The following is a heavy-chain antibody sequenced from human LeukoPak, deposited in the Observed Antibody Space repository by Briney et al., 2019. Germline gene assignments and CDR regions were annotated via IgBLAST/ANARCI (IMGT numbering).Heavy chain of an antibody. V-gene: IGHV1-69*05. CDR2: IIPIFGTA. Sequence: ASVKVSCKASGGTFSSYAISWVRQAPGQGLEWMGRIIPIFGTANYAQKFQGRVTITTDESTSTAYMELSSPRSEDTAVYYCARGEAFGYCGGDGCPYYFDYWGQGTLVTVSS. CDR1: GGTFSSYA. CDR3: ARGEAFGYCGGDGCPYYFDY. J-gene: IGHJ4*02. D-gene: IGHD2-21*02.